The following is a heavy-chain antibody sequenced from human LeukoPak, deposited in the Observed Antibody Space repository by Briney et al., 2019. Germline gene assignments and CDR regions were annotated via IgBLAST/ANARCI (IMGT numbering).Heavy chain of an antibody. J-gene: IGHJ5*02. D-gene: IGHD3-10*01. CDR3: ARVATGSYDWFDP. CDR2: INSDGSNT. V-gene: IGHV3-74*01. CDR1: GFTFSNHW. Sequence: GGSLRLSCAASGFTFSNHWMHWVRQAPGKGLMWVSRINSDGSNTRYGDSVKGRFTISRDDSKNTPYLQMNSLRAEDTAVYFCARVATGSYDWFDPWGQGTLVTVSS.